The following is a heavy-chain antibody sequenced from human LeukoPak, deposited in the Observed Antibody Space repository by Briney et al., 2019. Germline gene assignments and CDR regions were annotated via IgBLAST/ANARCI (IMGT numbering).Heavy chain of an antibody. V-gene: IGHV3-23*01. CDR3: AKVSLGGMKFDY. CDR1: GFTFSSYA. D-gene: IGHD3-16*01. CDR2: ISGSGGSA. Sequence: PGGSLRLSCAASGFTFSSYAMSWVRQAPGKGLEWVSAISGSGGSAYYADSVKGRFTISGDNSKNTLYLQMNSLRAEDTAVYYCAKVSLGGMKFDYWGQGTLVTVSS. J-gene: IGHJ4*02.